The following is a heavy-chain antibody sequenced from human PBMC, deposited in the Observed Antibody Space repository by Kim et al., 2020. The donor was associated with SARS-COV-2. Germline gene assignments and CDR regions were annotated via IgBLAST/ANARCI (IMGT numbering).Heavy chain of an antibody. Sequence: GGSLRLSCAASRFTFSSYGMHWVRQAPGKGLEWVAVISYDGRNKYYADSVEGRFSISRDNSKNTLYLQMNSLRAEDTAVYYCAKDLSWGSGTYYIDYWGQGTLVTVSS. CDR2: ISYDGRNK. CDR3: AKDLSWGSGTYYIDY. V-gene: IGHV3-30*18. D-gene: IGHD3-10*01. CDR1: RFTFSSYG. J-gene: IGHJ4*02.